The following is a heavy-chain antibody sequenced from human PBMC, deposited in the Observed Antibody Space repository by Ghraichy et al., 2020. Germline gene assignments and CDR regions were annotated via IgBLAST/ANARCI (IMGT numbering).Heavy chain of an antibody. CDR2: IYNSGTT. V-gene: IGHV4-59*01. D-gene: IGHD5-18*01. Sequence: SETLSLTCTVSGGSISSYYWSWIRQSPGKGLEWIGYIYNSGTTNYNPSLKSRVTISLDTSGNQFSLKLTSVTAADTAVYYCARGQSGYTYGYSFDYWGQGTLVTVSS. CDR1: GGSISSYY. J-gene: IGHJ4*02. CDR3: ARGQSGYTYGYSFDY.